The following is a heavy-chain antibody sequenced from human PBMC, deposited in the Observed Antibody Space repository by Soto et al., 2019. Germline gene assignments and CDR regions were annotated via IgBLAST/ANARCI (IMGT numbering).Heavy chain of an antibody. CDR1: GDSVSSNDAV. CDR3: ARLVGNSWLDH. D-gene: IGHD6-6*01. Sequence: VQLQQSGPGLVKPSQTLSLTCAISGDSVSSNDAVWNWIRQSRSRGLEWLGRTYYRSIWQTEYAVSVKGRITINPDASKNQFSLQLNSVTPEYTAMYYWARLVGNSWLDHWGQGTLVTVSA. J-gene: IGHJ5*02. V-gene: IGHV6-1*01. CDR2: TYYRSIWQT.